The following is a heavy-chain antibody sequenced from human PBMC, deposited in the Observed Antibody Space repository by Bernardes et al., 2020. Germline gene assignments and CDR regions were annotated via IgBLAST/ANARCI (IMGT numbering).Heavy chain of an antibody. CDR1: GFTFGDYA. D-gene: IGHD2-15*01. CDR2: IRSKTNGRTT. V-gene: IGHV3-49*04. J-gene: IGHJ6*03. CDR3: WGCSGGSCYYSYHIDV. Sequence: GESLCLSCTASGFTFGDYAMSWVRQAPGKGLEWVGFIRSKTNGRTTEYAASVKGRFTISRDDSKSIAYLQMNSLKTEDTAVYYCWGCSGGSCYYSYHIDVWGKGTTVTVSS.